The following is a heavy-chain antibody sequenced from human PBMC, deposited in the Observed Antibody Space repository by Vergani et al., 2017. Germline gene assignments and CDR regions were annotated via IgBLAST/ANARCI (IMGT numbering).Heavy chain of an antibody. V-gene: IGHV3-49*04. CDR2: IRSKGYGGTT. CDR3: TAVRSITMVRGVIYYYYYMDV. CDR1: GFTFGDYG. D-gene: IGHD3-10*01. J-gene: IGHJ6*03. Sequence: EVLLVESGGGLVPPGRSLRLSCTGSGFTFGDYGMSWVRLAPGKGLEWVGFIRSKGYGGTTEYAASVKCRFTISREESKSIAYLQMNSLKTEDTAVYYCTAVRSITMVRGVIYYYYYMDVWGKGTTVTVSS.